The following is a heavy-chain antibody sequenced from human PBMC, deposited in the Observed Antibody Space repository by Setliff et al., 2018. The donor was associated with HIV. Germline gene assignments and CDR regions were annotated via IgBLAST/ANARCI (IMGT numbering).Heavy chain of an antibody. CDR3: ARYRYYYDSSGYGRWFDP. Sequence: KTSETLSLTCTVSGGSSSSSSFYWGWIRQPPGKGLEWIGNIYRSGSAYYNPSLKSRVTISVDTSENQFSLRLNSVTAADTAVYYCARYRYYYDSSGYGRWFDPWGQGTLVTVSS. CDR1: GGSSSSSSFY. D-gene: IGHD3-22*01. J-gene: IGHJ5*02. CDR2: IYRSGSA. V-gene: IGHV4-39*01.